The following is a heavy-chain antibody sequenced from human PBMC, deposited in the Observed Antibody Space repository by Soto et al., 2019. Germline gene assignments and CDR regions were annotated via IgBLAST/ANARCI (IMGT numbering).Heavy chain of an antibody. CDR3: ASSYYIGSFRLHPARS. Sequence: EASVKVSCKASGYTLTSYAMHWVRQAPGQRLEWMGWINAGNGNTKYSQKFQGRVTITRDTSASTAYMELSSLRSEDTAVYYCASSYYIGSFRLHPARSWRQGTLVTVSS. CDR1: GYTLTSYA. J-gene: IGHJ4*02. V-gene: IGHV1-3*01. D-gene: IGHD1-26*01. CDR2: INAGNGNT.